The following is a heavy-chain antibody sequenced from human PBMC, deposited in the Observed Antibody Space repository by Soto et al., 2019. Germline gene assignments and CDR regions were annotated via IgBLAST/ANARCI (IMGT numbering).Heavy chain of an antibody. Sequence: SETLSLTCSVSGGSISTFSYYWGWIRQPPGKGLEWIGSVHSAGGTYYNPSLKSRVSISVDTSKNQFSLEVNSVTAPDTSVYYCVKHSGGYQFDSXGNWGSFDYWGQGTLVTVSS. J-gene: IGHJ4*02. CDR2: VHSAGGT. CDR1: GGSISTFSYY. V-gene: IGHV4-39*01. CDR3: VKHSGGYQFDSXGNWGSFDY. D-gene: IGHD3-22*01.